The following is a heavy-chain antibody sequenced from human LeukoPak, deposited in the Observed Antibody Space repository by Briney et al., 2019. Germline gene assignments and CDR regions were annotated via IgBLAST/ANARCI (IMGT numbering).Heavy chain of an antibody. D-gene: IGHD2-2*02. V-gene: IGHV3-33*01. CDR3: ARKYPYYYYYGMDV. J-gene: IGHJ6*02. CDR2: IWYDGSNK. Sequence: PGGSLRLSCAASGFTFSSYGMHLVRQAPGKGLEWVAVIWYDGSNKYYADSVKGRFTISRDNSKNTLYLQMNSLRAEDTAVYYCARKYPYYYYYGMDVWGQGTTVTVSS. CDR1: GFTFSSYG.